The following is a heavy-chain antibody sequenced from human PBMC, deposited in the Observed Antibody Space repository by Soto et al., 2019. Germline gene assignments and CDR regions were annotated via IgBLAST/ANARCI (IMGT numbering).Heavy chain of an antibody. Sequence: ASVKVSCKASGYTFTSYGISWVRQAPGQGLEWMGWISAYNGNTNYAQKLQGRVTMTTDTSTSTAYMELRSLRSDDTAVYYCAREYYCSGGRCYSAWFYPWGQGTLVTVSS. D-gene: IGHD2-15*01. CDR3: AREYYCSGGRCYSAWFYP. V-gene: IGHV1-18*04. CDR2: ISAYNGNT. CDR1: GYTFTSYG. J-gene: IGHJ5*02.